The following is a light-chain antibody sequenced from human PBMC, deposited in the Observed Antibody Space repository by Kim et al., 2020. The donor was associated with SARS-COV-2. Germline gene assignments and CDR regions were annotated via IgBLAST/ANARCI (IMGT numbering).Light chain of an antibody. V-gene: IGKV1-33*01. J-gene: IGKJ2*01. CDR2: AAS. CDR3: QQYDNFPHT. Sequence: SDSLGDRVTSACHAGRDIRKYLNWDQQKPRKAPKLLIYAASDLEAGVPSRFSGSGAGSHFTFPITSLQPEDVATYYCQQYDNFPHTFGQGTKLEI. CDR1: RDIRKY.